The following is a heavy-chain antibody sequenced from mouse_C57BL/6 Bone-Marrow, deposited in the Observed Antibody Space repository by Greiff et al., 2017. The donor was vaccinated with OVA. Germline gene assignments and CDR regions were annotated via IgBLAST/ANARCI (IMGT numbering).Heavy chain of an antibody. CDR3: TSRDSSGYKFAY. J-gene: IGHJ3*01. CDR2: IRNKANNHAT. D-gene: IGHD3-2*02. CDR1: GFTFSDAW. V-gene: IGHV6-6*01. Sequence: EVKVEESGGGLVQPGGSMKLSCAASGFTFSDAWMDWVRQSPEKGLEWVAEIRNKANNHATYYAESVKGRFTISRDDSKSSVYLQMNSLRAEDTGIYYCTSRDSSGYKFAYWGQGTLVTVSA.